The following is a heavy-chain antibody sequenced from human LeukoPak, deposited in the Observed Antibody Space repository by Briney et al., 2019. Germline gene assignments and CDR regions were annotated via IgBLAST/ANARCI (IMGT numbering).Heavy chain of an antibody. CDR3: ARASKAYSSFDY. CDR1: GGSISSYY. CDR2: IYYSGST. D-gene: IGHD5-18*01. J-gene: IGHJ4*02. Sequence: SETLSLTCTVSGGSISSYYWSWIRQPPGKGLEWIGYIYYSGSTYYNPSLKSRVTISVDTSKNQFSLKLSSVTAADTAVYYCARASKAYSSFDYWGQGTLVTVSS. V-gene: IGHV4-59*01.